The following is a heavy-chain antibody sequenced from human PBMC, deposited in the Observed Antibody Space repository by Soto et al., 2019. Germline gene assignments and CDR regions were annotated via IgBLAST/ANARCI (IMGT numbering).Heavy chain of an antibody. CDR3: AKATTGTWGNWFDP. Sequence: PGGSLRLSCAASGFTFSSYWMSWVRQTPGKGLEWVANINQDGSVIYYVDSVKGRFTISRDNAKNSVYLQMNSLRAEDTAVYYCAKATTGTWGNWFDPWGQGTLVTVSS. CDR2: INQDGSVI. D-gene: IGHD1-1*01. V-gene: IGHV3-7*01. CDR1: GFTFSSYW. J-gene: IGHJ5*02.